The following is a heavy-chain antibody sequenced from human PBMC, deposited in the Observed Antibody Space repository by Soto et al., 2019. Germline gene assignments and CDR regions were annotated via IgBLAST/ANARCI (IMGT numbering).Heavy chain of an antibody. V-gene: IGHV4-39*01. D-gene: IGHD6-13*01. Sequence: DTLSLTCTVSGGFTSSSSFLWGWIRQPPGKGLEWIGSIYYSGSTYYSPSLKSRVTISVDTSKNQFSLKLSSVTAADTAVYYCAIRERAAGTDWWFDPWGQATLVT. CDR2: IYYSGST. CDR3: AIRERAAGTDWWFDP. J-gene: IGHJ5*02. CDR1: GGFTSSSSFL.